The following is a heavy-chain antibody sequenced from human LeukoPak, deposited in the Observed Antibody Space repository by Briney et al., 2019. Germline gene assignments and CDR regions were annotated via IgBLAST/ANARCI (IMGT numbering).Heavy chain of an antibody. D-gene: IGHD3-9*01. Sequence: PGGSLRLSCAASGFTFSSYWMSWVRQAPGKGLEWVANIKQDGSEKYYADSVKGRFTISRDNSKNTLYLQMNSLRAEDTAVYYCARKYYDILTGYYADYWGQGTLVTVSS. V-gene: IGHV3-7*01. CDR2: IKQDGSEK. CDR1: GFTFSSYW. CDR3: ARKYYDILTGYYADY. J-gene: IGHJ4*02.